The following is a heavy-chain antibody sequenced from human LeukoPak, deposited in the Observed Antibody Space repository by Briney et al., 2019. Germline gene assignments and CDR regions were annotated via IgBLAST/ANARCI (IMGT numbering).Heavy chain of an antibody. CDR1: GFTFSSYG. CDR3: ARARAIAARKYYYYMDV. V-gene: IGHV3-30*03. CDR2: ISYDGSNK. D-gene: IGHD6-6*01. J-gene: IGHJ6*03. Sequence: PGGSLRLSCAASGFTFSSYGMHWVRQAPGKGLEWVAVISYDGSNKYYADSVKGRFTISRDNSKNTLYLQMNSLRAEDTAVYYCARARAIAARKYYYYMDVWGKGTTVTVSS.